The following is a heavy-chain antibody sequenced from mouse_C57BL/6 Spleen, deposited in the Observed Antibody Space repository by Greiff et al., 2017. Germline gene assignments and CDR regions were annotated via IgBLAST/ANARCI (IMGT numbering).Heavy chain of an antibody. CDR2: INPNNGGT. Sequence: EVQLQQSGPELVKPGASVTIPCKASGYTFTDYNMDWVKQSHGKSLEWIGDINPNNGGTIYNQKFKGKATLTVDKSSSTAYMELRSLTSEDTAVYYCARTALYYFDYWGQGTTLTVSS. V-gene: IGHV1-18*01. CDR1: GYTFTDYN. J-gene: IGHJ2*01. CDR3: ARTALYYFDY. D-gene: IGHD3-1*01.